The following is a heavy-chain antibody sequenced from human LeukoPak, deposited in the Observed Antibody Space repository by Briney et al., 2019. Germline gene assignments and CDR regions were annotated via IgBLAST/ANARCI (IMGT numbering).Heavy chain of an antibody. CDR3: AREGSYLDTGGSYYLHWFDP. Sequence: GGSLRLSCAASGFTFSSYGMHWVRQAPGKGLEWVAFIRYDGSNKYYADSVKGRFTISRDNAKNTLYLQMNSLRAEDTAVYYCAREGSYLDTGGSYYLHWFDPWGQGTLVTVSS. CDR1: GFTFSSYG. J-gene: IGHJ5*02. CDR2: IRYDGSNK. D-gene: IGHD3-22*01. V-gene: IGHV3-30*02.